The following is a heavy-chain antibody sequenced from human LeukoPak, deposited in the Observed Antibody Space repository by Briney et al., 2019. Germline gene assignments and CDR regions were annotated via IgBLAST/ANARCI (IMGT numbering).Heavy chain of an antibody. J-gene: IGHJ1*01. CDR2: ITGDGDNK. D-gene: IGHD6-13*01. V-gene: IGHV3-43*01. Sequence: HPGGSLRLSCAASGFNFHDYTMHWVRQVPGKGLEWVSVITGDGDNKYYADSVKGRFTISRDNSKNSLYLQMNSLRTEDTALYYCAKDPAGQQLGYFQYWGQGTLVTVSS. CDR1: GFNFHDYT. CDR3: AKDPAGQQLGYFQY.